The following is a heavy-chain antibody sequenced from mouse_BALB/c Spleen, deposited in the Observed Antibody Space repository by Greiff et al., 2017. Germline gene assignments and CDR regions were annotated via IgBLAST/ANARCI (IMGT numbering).Heavy chain of an antibody. D-gene: IGHD1-1*01. J-gene: IGHJ2*01. CDR3: ARWATTVPFDY. CDR2: INPSSGYT. CDR1: GYTFTSYT. V-gene: IGHV1-4*02. Sequence: QVQLKESAAELARPGASVKMSCKASGYTFTSYTMHWVKQRPGQGLEWIGYINPSSGYTEYNQKFKDKTTLTADKSSSTAYMQLSSLTSEDSAVYYCARWATTVPFDYWGQGTTLTVSS.